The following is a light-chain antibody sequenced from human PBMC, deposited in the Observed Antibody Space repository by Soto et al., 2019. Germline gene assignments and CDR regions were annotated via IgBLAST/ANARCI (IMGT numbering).Light chain of an antibody. J-gene: IGLJ2*01. V-gene: IGLV2-18*02. CDR3: SSYTSSSPVV. Sequence: QSALTQPPSVSGSPGQSVTISCTGTSSDVGSYNRVSWYQQTPGTAPKLMIYEVSNRPSGVPDRFSGSKSGNTASLTISGLQAEDEADYYCSSYTSSSPVVFGGGTKVTVL. CDR2: EVS. CDR1: SSDVGSYNR.